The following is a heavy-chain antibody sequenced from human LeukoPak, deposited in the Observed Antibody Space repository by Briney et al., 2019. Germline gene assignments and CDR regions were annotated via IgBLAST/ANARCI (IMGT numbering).Heavy chain of an antibody. CDR1: GGTFSSYA. Sequence: ALVKVSCKASGGTFSSYAISWVRQAPGQGLEWMGRIIPVLTIPNCAQNFQGRVTITADRSTSTAYMDLSSLRSDDTAVYYCARDLGIAAAGIFYYGLDVWGQGTTVTVSS. D-gene: IGHD6-13*01. J-gene: IGHJ6*02. CDR2: IIPVLTIP. CDR3: ARDLGIAAAGIFYYGLDV. V-gene: IGHV1-69*04.